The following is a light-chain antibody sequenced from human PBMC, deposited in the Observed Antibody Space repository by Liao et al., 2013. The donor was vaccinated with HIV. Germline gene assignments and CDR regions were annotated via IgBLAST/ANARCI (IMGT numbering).Light chain of an antibody. J-gene: IGLJ2*01. Sequence: SYVLTQPPSVSVAPGKTARIACGGNNIGSKSVHWYQEKPGQAPVLVIYYDSDRPSGIPERFSGSNSGNTATLTISRVEAGDEADYFCQVWDNSGAHPDVVFGGGTKLTVL. CDR2: YDS. CDR1: NIGSKS. V-gene: IGLV3-21*04. CDR3: QVWDNSGAHPDVV.